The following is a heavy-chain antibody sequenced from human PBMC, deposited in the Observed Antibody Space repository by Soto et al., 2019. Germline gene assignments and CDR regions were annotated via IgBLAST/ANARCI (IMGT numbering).Heavy chain of an antibody. CDR1: GGSISSGGYY. Sequence: SETLSLTCTVSGGSISSGGYYWSWIRQHPGKGLEWIGYIYYSGSTYYNPSLKSRVTISVDTSKNQFSLKLSSVTAADTAVYYCAIYLGFWSAPDAFDIWGKGTMVTVSS. CDR3: AIYLGFWSAPDAFDI. CDR2: IYYSGST. D-gene: IGHD3-3*01. J-gene: IGHJ3*02. V-gene: IGHV4-31*03.